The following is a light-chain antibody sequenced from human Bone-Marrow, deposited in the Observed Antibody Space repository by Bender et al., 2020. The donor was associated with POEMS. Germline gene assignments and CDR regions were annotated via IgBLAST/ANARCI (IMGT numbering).Light chain of an antibody. J-gene: IGLJ3*02. Sequence: QSALTQPASVSGCPGQSITISCTGLPSDVSVSWYQQHPGRAPKLIIFVVNNRPSGSPNRVSGSQSAHAACLTISGLQAEAEHNYYCSSYVSRPFRWRFGGGTRLTVL. V-gene: IGLV2-14*03. CDR1: PSDVS. CDR3: SSYVSRPFRWR. CDR2: VVN.